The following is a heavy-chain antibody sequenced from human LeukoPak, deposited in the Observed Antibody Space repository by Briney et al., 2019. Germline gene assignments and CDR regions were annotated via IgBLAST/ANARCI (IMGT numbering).Heavy chain of an antibody. CDR3: ARGYYDSSGYYYDD. CDR2: IAHDGGDK. CDR1: GFTFSIYA. D-gene: IGHD3-22*01. V-gene: IGHV3-30*01. Sequence: PGRSLRLSCAASGFTFSIYAMHWVRQAPGKGLEWVAVIAHDGGDKYYADSVKGRFTISRDNSKNTLDLQMNSLRAEDTAVYYCARGYYDSSGYYYDDWGQGTLVTVSS. J-gene: IGHJ4*02.